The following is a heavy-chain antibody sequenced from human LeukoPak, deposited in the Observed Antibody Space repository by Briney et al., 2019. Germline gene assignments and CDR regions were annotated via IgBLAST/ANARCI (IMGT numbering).Heavy chain of an antibody. CDR1: GYTFTGYY. CDR2: INPNSGGT. J-gene: IGHJ6*02. V-gene: IGHV1-2*06. Sequence: VSVKVSCKASGYTFTGYYMHWVRQAPGQGLEWMGRINPNSGGTNYAQKFQGRVTMTRDTSISTAYMELSRLRSDDTAVYYCARQRPSSYYYGMDVWGQGTTVTVSS. CDR3: ARQRPSSYYYGMDV.